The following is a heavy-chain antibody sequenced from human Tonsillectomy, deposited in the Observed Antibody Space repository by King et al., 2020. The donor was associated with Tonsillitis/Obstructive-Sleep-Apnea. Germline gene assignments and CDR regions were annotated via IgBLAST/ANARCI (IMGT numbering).Heavy chain of an antibody. CDR2: IDWDDDK. D-gene: IGHD1-1*01. CDR1: GFSLSTSGMC. CDR3: ARIGKDSNWAYFDY. J-gene: IGHJ4*02. Sequence: VTLKESGPALVKPTQTLTLTCTFSGFSLSTSGMCVSWIRQPPGKALEWLARIDWDDDKYYSTSLKTRLTISKDTSKNQVVLIMANMDPVDTATYYCARIGKDSNWAYFDYWGQGTLVTVSS. V-gene: IGHV2-70*11.